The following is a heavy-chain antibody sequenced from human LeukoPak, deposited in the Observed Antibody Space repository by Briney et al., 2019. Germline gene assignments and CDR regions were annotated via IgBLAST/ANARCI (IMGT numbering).Heavy chain of an antibody. V-gene: IGHV1-2*02. CDR2: INPNSGGT. CDR1: GYTFTSYD. D-gene: IGHD2-15*01. CDR3: ARDIGYCSGGSCHGFWFDP. Sequence: ASVKVSCKASGYTFTSYDINWVRQATGQGFEWMGWINPNSGGTNYAQKFQGRVTMTRDTSSSTAYMELSRLRSDDTAVYYCARDIGYCSGGSCHGFWFDPWGQGTLVTVSS. J-gene: IGHJ5*02.